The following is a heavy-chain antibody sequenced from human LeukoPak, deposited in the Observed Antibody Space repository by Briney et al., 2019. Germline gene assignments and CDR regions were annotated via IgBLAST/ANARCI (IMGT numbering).Heavy chain of an antibody. D-gene: IGHD3-22*01. CDR3: ARKGGYYNWFDP. Sequence: SETLSLTCTVSGGSISSHYWSWIRQPPGKGLEWIGYIYYGGSTNYNPSLKSRVTISVDTSKNQFSLKLSSVTAADTAVYYCARKGGYYNWFDPWGQGTLVTVSS. V-gene: IGHV4-59*11. J-gene: IGHJ5*02. CDR2: IYYGGST. CDR1: GGSISSHY.